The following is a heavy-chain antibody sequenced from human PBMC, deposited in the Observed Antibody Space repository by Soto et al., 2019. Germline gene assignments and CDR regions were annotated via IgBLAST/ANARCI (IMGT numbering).Heavy chain of an antibody. Sequence: QVQLVESGGGVVQPGRSLRLPCTASGFIFSQYVMHWVRQAPGKGLEWVAIISYDATNQYYADSVRGRFTISRDNSNNTVYLQMNRLSAEDTAVYYCAREGVGPYDFWSGYYVHWGQGTLVTVSS. V-gene: IGHV3-30-3*01. CDR3: AREGVGPYDFWSGYYVH. CDR1: GFIFSQYV. CDR2: ISYDATNQ. J-gene: IGHJ4*02. D-gene: IGHD3-3*01.